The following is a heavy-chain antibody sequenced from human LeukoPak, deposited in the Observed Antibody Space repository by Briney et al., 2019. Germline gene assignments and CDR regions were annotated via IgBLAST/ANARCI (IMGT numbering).Heavy chain of an antibody. J-gene: IGHJ3*02. V-gene: IGHV1-2*02. CDR1: GYTFTSYY. CDR3: AREVAAAGHDTFDI. CDR2: FNPSSGGT. D-gene: IGHD6-13*01. Sequence: ASVTVSCKASGYTFTSYYMHWVRQAPGQGLEWMGWFNPSSGGTNYAQKFQGRVTMTRDTSISTAYMELSRLRSDDTAVYYCAREVAAAGHDTFDIWGQGTMVTVSS.